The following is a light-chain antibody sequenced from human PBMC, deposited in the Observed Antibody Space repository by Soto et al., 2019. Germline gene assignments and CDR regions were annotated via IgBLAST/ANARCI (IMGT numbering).Light chain of an antibody. Sequence: IVMTHSPATLSVSPGEGATLSCRASETISRDLAWYQQKPGQSPRLLIFGAFTRATGVPVRFSGSGSGTEFTLTVSSLQSEDVAVYFCQQYNKWPLTFGGGTRVEIK. CDR1: ETISRD. J-gene: IGKJ4*01. V-gene: IGKV3D-15*01. CDR2: GAF. CDR3: QQYNKWPLT.